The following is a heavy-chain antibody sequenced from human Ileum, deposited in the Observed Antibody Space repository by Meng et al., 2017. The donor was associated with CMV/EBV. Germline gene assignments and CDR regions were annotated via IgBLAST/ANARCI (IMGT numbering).Heavy chain of an antibody. Sequence: GESLKISCATSGFIFSGYGFHWVRLAPGKGLEWLSFIRHDGKDIRYSDSVRGRFTISRDNSKNTVYLQMSGLGHDDTAVYYCAKYVHRWEQFDHWGQGTQVTVSS. D-gene: IGHD1-26*01. J-gene: IGHJ4*02. CDR3: AKYVHRWEQFDH. CDR1: GFIFSGYG. V-gene: IGHV3-30*02. CDR2: IRHDGKDI.